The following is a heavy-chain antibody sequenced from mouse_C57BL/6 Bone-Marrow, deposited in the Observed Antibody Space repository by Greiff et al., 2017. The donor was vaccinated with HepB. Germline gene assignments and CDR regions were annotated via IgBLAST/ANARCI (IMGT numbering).Heavy chain of an antibody. CDR3: AREGKNYYGGFAY. V-gene: IGHV1-81*01. Sequence: QVHVKQSGAELARPGASVKLSCKASGYTFTSYGISWVKQRTGQGLEWIGEIYPRSGNTYYNEKFKGKATLTADKSSSTAYMELRSLTSEDSAVYFCAREGKNYYGGFAYWGQGTLVTVSA. D-gene: IGHD1-1*01. CDR1: GYTFTSYG. J-gene: IGHJ3*01. CDR2: IYPRSGNT.